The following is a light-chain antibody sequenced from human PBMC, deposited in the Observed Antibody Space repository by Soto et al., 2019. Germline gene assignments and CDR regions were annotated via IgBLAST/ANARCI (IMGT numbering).Light chain of an antibody. CDR1: QSIVTY. Sequence: DIQMTQSPSSLSASVGDRVTITCRPSQSIVTYLNWYLQPPGKAPKLXXYAASNLQSGVPSRFSGSGSGTDLTLTISSLQPEDFANYFCQQSYSTPTWTFGQGTKVDIK. CDR3: QQSYSTPTWT. CDR2: AAS. V-gene: IGKV1-39*01. J-gene: IGKJ1*01.